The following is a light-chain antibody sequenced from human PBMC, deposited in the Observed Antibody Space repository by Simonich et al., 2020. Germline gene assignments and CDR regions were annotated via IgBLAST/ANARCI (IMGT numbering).Light chain of an antibody. J-gene: IGKJ1*01. CDR2: WAS. CDR3: QQYYSTPWT. CDR1: QSVLYSSNNKNY. Sequence: DIVMTQSPDSLALSLGERATINCKSRQSVLYSSNNKNYLAWYQQKPGQPPKLLIYWASTREAGVPDRVSGSGSGTDFTLTISSLQAEDVAVYYCQQYYSTPWTFGQGTKVEIK. V-gene: IGKV4-1*01.